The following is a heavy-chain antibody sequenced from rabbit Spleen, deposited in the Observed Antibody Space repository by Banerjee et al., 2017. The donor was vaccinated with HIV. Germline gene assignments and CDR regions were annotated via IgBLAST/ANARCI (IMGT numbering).Heavy chain of an antibody. CDR2: IYNGGSGST. Sequence: QQQLEESGGGLVKPGGTLTLTCKASGIDFSSYYYMCWVRQAPGKGLEWIACIYNGGSGSTYYASWAKGRFTISKASSTTVTLQMTSLTAADTATYFCARDLVAVIGWNFNLWGQGTLVTVS. CDR3: ARDLVAVIGWNFNL. J-gene: IGHJ4*01. D-gene: IGHD1-1*01. V-gene: IGHV1S45*01. CDR1: GIDFSSYYY.